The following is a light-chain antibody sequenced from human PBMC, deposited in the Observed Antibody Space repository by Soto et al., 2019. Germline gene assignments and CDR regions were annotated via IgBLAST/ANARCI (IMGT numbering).Light chain of an antibody. CDR1: SGHSNYA. CDR2: LNSDGSH. Sequence: QPVLTQSPSASASLGASVKLTCTLSSGHSNYAIAWHQQHSEKGPRYLMKLNSDGSHSKGDGIPDRFSGSSSGAERYLTISSLQSEDEADYYCQTWGSGIVVFGRGTKLTVL. V-gene: IGLV4-69*01. J-gene: IGLJ2*01. CDR3: QTWGSGIVV.